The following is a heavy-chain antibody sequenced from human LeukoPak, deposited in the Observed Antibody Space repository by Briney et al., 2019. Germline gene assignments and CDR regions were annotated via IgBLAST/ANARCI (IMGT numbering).Heavy chain of an antibody. D-gene: IGHD3-16*02. CDR1: GGSIDSTNW. CDR2: IHHDGRI. Sequence: SETLSLACDVSGGSIDSTNWWNWVRQPPGKGLEWIGEIHHDGRINYNPSLKSRVTLSVDKSKNQFSLRLNSVTAADTAMYYCARSHDHLWGNYPDYWGQGTLVTVSS. V-gene: IGHV4/OR15-8*01. CDR3: ARSHDHLWGNYPDY. J-gene: IGHJ4*02.